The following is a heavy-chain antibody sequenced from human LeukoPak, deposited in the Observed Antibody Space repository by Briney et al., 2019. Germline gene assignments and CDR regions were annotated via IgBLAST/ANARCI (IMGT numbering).Heavy chain of an antibody. V-gene: IGHV3-48*03. Sequence: GGSLRLSCAVSGFTFNSYEMNWVRQAPGKGLEWVSYISESGSAKYYSDSVKGRFTISRDNAKNSLYLQMNSLRPEDTAVYYCAREAAPVVAAQPDAVDIWGQGTMVTVSS. J-gene: IGHJ3*02. D-gene: IGHD2-15*01. CDR1: GFTFNSYE. CDR2: ISESGSAK. CDR3: AREAAPVVAAQPDAVDI.